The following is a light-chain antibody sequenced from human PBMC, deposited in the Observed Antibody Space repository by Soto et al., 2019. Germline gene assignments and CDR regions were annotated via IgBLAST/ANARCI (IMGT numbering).Light chain of an antibody. Sequence: QSVLMQPPSVSAAPGQKVTISCSGSCSNIGGNSVSWYQQLPGTAPKLLIYDDNKRPSGIPDRFSGSKSGTSATLGITGFQTGDEADYYCGSWDSSLSAYVFGTGTKVTVL. V-gene: IGLV1-51*01. CDR3: GSWDSSLSAYV. J-gene: IGLJ1*01. CDR1: CSNIGGNS. CDR2: DDN.